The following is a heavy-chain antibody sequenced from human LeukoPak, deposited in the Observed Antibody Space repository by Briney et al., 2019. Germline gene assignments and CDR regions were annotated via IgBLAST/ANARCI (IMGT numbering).Heavy chain of an antibody. J-gene: IGHJ4*02. CDR2: INHSGST. CDR3: ARVFYDYVWGSYRWYYFDY. D-gene: IGHD3-16*02. CDR1: GFTFNIYA. V-gene: IGHV4-34*01. Sequence: GSLRLSCAPSGFTFNIYAMNWVRQAPGKGLEWIGEINHSGSTNYNPSLKSRVTISVDTSKNQFSLKLSSVTAADTAVYYCARVFYDYVWGSYRWYYFDYWGQGTLVTVSS.